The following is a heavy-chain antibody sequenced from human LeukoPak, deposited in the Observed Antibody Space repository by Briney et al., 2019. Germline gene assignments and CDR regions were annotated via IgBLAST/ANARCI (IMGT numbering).Heavy chain of an antibody. Sequence: GGTLSLSCAASGFTFPIYAMAWVHQAPGKGLEWVSVIYSGGSTYYADSVKGRFTISRDNSKNTLYLQMNSLRAEDTAVYHCARDPDYGSGSFDYWGQGTLVTVSS. V-gene: IGHV3-66*01. J-gene: IGHJ4*02. CDR3: ARDPDYGSGSFDY. CDR2: IYSGGST. D-gene: IGHD3-10*01. CDR1: GFTFPIYA.